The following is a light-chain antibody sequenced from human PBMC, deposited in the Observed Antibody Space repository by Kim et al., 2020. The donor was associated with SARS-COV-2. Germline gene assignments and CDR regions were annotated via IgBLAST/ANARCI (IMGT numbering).Light chain of an antibody. CDR2: GKN. CDR3: KSRDSRGKVV. J-gene: IGLJ2*01. V-gene: IGLV3-19*01. CDR1: SLRSYY. Sequence: SSELTQDPAVSVALGQTVRITCQGDSLRSYYATWYQQKSGQAPVLVFYGKNNRPSGIPDRFSGSSSGNTASLTITGAQAADEADYYCKSRDSRGKVVFGGGTKGTVL.